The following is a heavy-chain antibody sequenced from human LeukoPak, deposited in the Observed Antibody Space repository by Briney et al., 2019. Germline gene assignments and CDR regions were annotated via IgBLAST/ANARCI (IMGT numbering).Heavy chain of an antibody. CDR1: GFTFSSYA. CDR3: AKGRTARSTVTTCGY. D-gene: IGHD4-17*01. V-gene: IGHV3-23*01. CDR2: ISGSGGST. Sequence: GGSLRLSCAASGFTFSSYAMSWVRQAPGKGLEWVSAISGSGGSTYYADSVKGRFTISRDNSKNTLYLQMNSLRAEDTAVYYCAKGRTARSTVTTCGYWGQGTLVTVSS. J-gene: IGHJ4*02.